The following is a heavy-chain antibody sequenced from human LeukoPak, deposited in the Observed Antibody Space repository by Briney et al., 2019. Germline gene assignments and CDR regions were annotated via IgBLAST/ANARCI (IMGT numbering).Heavy chain of an antibody. Sequence: GASLTLSCAAFGFTVSSYSMNWVRQAPGKGLKWVSSISSSSSYIYYADSVKGRFTISRDNAENSLYLQMNSLRAEDTAVYYCALKSGYYGYWGLGTLVTVSS. V-gene: IGHV3-21*01. CDR3: ALKSGYYGY. CDR2: ISSSSSYI. D-gene: IGHD3-3*01. CDR1: GFTVSSYS. J-gene: IGHJ4*02.